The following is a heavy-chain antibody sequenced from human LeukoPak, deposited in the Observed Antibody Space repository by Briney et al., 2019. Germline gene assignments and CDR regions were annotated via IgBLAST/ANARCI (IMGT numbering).Heavy chain of an antibody. V-gene: IGHV3-23*01. J-gene: IGHJ4*02. Sequence: GGSLRLSCTASGFTLSSYAMSWVRQAPGEGLEWVSTISGSADNANYAEAVKGRFTISRDNSKNTMYLQMNSLRAEDTAVYYCAKQGFGCWGQGTLVTVSS. CDR1: GFTLSSYA. CDR2: ISGSADNA. CDR3: AKQGFGC.